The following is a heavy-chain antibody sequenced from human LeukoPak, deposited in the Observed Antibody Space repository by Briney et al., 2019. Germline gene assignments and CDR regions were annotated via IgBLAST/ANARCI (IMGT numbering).Heavy chain of an antibody. CDR3: ARRGDGGYNSGFDY. J-gene: IGHJ4*02. CDR2: IYHSGST. Sequence: SETLSLTCSVSGYSISSGYYWGWIRQPPGKGLEWIGSIYHSGSTYYNPSLKSRVTISVDTSKNQFSLKLSSVTAADTAVYYCARRGDGGYNSGFDYRGQGTLVTVSS. CDR1: GYSISSGYY. D-gene: IGHD5-24*01. V-gene: IGHV4-38-2*01.